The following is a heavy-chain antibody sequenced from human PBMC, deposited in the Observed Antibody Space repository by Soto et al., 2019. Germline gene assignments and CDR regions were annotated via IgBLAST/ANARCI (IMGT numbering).Heavy chain of an antibody. CDR3: ARARSGYSSSWYRYLEY. Sequence: QVQLQQRGAGLLKPSETLSLTCAVYGGSFSGYYWSWIRQPPGKGLEWIGEINHSGSTNYNPSLKGRVTISVDTSTNQFSLKLSSVTAADTAVYYCARARSGYSSSWYRYLEYWGQGTLVIVSS. J-gene: IGHJ4*02. D-gene: IGHD6-13*01. CDR2: INHSGST. CDR1: GGSFSGYY. V-gene: IGHV4-34*01.